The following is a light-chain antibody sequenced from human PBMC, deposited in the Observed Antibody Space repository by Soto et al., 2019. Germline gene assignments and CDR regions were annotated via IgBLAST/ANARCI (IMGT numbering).Light chain of an antibody. CDR2: QDT. V-gene: IGLV3-1*01. J-gene: IGLJ2*01. Sequence: SYELTQPPSVSVSPGQTASIPCSGDKLGDRFACWYQQKPGQSPVMVIYQDTRRPSGIPERFSGSNSGNTATLTISGTQAMDAADYYCQAWDSSTGVVFGGGTQLPVL. CDR1: KLGDRF. CDR3: QAWDSSTGVV.